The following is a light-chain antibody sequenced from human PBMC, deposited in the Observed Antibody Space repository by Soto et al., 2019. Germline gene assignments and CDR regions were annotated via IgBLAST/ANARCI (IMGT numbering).Light chain of an antibody. Sequence: QSALTQPRSVSGSPGQSVTISCTGTSSDVGGYNYVSWYQQHPGKAPKLMIYDVSERPSGVPDRFSGSKSGNTASLTISGLQAEDEADDYCCSYAGRSTRVFGTGTKLTVL. CDR2: DVS. J-gene: IGLJ1*01. CDR1: SSDVGGYNY. CDR3: CSYAGRSTRV. V-gene: IGLV2-11*01.